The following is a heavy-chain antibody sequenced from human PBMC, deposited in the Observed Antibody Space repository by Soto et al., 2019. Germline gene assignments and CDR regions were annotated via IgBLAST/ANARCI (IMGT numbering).Heavy chain of an antibody. Sequence: PSETLSLACTVSGGSISSYYWSWIRQPPGKGLEWIGEINHSGSTNYNPSLKSRVTISVDTSKNQFSLKLSSVTAADTAVYYCARNRRAVQGSGLLDYWGQGTLVTVSS. CDR3: ARNRRAVQGSGLLDY. V-gene: IGHV4-34*01. CDR1: GGSISSYY. J-gene: IGHJ4*02. D-gene: IGHD3-22*01. CDR2: INHSGST.